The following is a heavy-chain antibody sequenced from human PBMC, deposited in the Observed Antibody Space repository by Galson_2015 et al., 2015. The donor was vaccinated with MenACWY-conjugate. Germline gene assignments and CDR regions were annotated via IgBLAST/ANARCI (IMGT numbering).Heavy chain of an antibody. Sequence: SLRLSCAVSGFTFTNCGMHWVRQAPGRGLEWVAFISYDGSKYYADSVKGRFTISSDNSKNTLYLQMNSLKPEDTAVYYCAKVGGGGRTTENWFDPWGQGTLVTVSS. CDR1: GFTFTNCG. D-gene: IGHD2/OR15-2a*01. CDR2: ISYDGSK. J-gene: IGHJ5*02. V-gene: IGHV3-30*18. CDR3: AKVGGGGRTTENWFDP.